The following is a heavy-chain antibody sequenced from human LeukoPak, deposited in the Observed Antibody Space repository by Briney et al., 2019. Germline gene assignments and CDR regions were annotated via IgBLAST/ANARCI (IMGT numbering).Heavy chain of an antibody. V-gene: IGHV1-18*01. CDR3: ARVLLLGHPFYSEYYYEDY. CDR1: GYTFTSYG. Sequence: ASVKVSCKASGYTFTSYGISWVRQAPGQGLEWMGWISAYNGNTNYAQKLQGRVTVTTDTSTSTAYMELRSLRSDDTAVYYCARVLLLGHPFYSEYYYEDYWGQGTLVTVSS. CDR2: ISAYNGNT. J-gene: IGHJ4*02. D-gene: IGHD3-22*01.